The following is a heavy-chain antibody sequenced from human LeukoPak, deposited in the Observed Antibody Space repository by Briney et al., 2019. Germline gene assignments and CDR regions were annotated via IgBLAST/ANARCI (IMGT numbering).Heavy chain of an antibody. CDR2: INPNSGGT. Sequence: ASVKVSCKASGYTFTGYYMHWVRQAPGQGLEWMGWINPNSGGTNYAQKFQGRVTMTRDTSISTAYMELSRLRSDDTAVYYCARDPSVAGSTPIDYWGQGTLVTVSS. CDR3: ARDPSVAGSTPIDY. J-gene: IGHJ4*02. V-gene: IGHV1-2*02. D-gene: IGHD6-19*01. CDR1: GYTFTGYY.